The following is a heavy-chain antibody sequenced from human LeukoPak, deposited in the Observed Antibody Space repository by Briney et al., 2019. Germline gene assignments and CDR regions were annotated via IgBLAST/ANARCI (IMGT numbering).Heavy chain of an antibody. D-gene: IGHD3-16*02. Sequence: GGSLRLSCAASGFTFSTYSMNWVRQAPGKGLEWLSYISSSHSTIYSADSVKGHFTISRDNAKNSLYLQMNSLRAEDTAVYYCARGSSIDYVWGTYRQFDYWGQGTLVTVSS. CDR1: GFTFSTYS. V-gene: IGHV3-48*01. J-gene: IGHJ4*02. CDR3: ARGSSIDYVWGTYRQFDY. CDR2: ISSSHSTI.